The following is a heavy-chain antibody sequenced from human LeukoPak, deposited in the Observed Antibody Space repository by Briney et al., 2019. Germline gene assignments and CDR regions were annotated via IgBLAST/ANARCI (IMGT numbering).Heavy chain of an antibody. J-gene: IGHJ5*02. V-gene: IGHV4-38-2*01. D-gene: IGHD2/OR15-2a*01. CDR1: GYFISRGYY. CDR3: ARHAGDCDGSTCLNWFDP. Sequence: PSETLSLTCGVSGYFISRGYYWGWVRQPPGKGLEWIGSIYDTGTTYYNPSLKSRVIIASDTSKNQFSLKLNSVTAADTAVYYCARHAGDCDGSTCLNWFDPWGQGLPATVSS. CDR2: IYDTGTT.